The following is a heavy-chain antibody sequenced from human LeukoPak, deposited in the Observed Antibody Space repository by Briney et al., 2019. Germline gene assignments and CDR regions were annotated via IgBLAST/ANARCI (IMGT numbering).Heavy chain of an antibody. CDR3: ARRSSGDDFDI. D-gene: IGHD6-19*01. J-gene: IGHJ3*02. CDR2: IKQDGSEK. Sequence: GGSLRLSCAASGFTFVNYWMTWVPKPPGQGLDWVANIKQDGSEKYYVDSVKGRFTISRDNAKNSLYLQMNSLRAEDTAVYYCARRSSGDDFDIWGQGTMVTVSS. CDR1: GFTFVNYW. V-gene: IGHV3-7*04.